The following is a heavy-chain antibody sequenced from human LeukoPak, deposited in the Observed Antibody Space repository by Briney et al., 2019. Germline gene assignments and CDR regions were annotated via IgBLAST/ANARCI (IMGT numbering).Heavy chain of an antibody. CDR1: GGSISSYY. Sequence: SETLSLTCSVSGGSISSYYWSWIRQPPGKGPEWIGYISDSGSTNYKPSLKSRVTISLDTSKNQFTLRLTSVTTADTAVYFGARATTTFDDWGPGTLVTVSS. CDR3: ARATTTFDD. CDR2: ISDSGST. J-gene: IGHJ4*02. D-gene: IGHD4-11*01. V-gene: IGHV4-59*01.